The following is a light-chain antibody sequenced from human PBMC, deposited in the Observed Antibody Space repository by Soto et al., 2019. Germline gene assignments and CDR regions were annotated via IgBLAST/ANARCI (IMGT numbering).Light chain of an antibody. CDR3: SSNAISNTLV. J-gene: IGLJ1*01. CDR1: NSDVGGYDY. V-gene: IGLV2-14*03. CDR2: EVI. Sequence: LTQPASVSGSPGQSITISCSGTNSDVGGYDYVSWYQQHPGKAPKLIIYEVINRPSGVSNRFSGSKSGNTASLTVSGLQAEDEADYYCSSNAISNTLVFGTGTKVTVL.